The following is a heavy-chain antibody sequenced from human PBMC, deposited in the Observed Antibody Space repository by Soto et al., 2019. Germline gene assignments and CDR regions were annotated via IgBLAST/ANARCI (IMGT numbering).Heavy chain of an antibody. Sequence: DVQLVESGGGLVQAGGSVTLSCAASGFTFSGYYMNWVRQSPGKGLEWLAYISTSSSPTYYADSVKGRFTISRDNAKNSLSLQMNSQRVEDTAVYYCVRDAAKEPPGQHKERGDYWGQGTLVTVSS. CDR1: GFTFSGYY. D-gene: IGHD6-25*01. CDR2: ISTSSSPT. V-gene: IGHV3-48*04. J-gene: IGHJ4*02. CDR3: VRDAAKEPPGQHKERGDY.